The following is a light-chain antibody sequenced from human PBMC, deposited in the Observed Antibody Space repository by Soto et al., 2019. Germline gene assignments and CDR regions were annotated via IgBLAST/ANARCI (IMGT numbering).Light chain of an antibody. J-gene: IGKJ4*01. CDR3: QQRKSWPLT. CDR2: DAF. Sequence: EIVLTQSPATLSLSPGERATLSCRASQTFDNKLAWYQQKPGQAPRLLISDAFNRATDIPARFSGSGSGTDFTLTISSLEPEDFAVYYCQQRKSWPLTFGGGTKVEIK. CDR1: QTFDNK. V-gene: IGKV3-11*01.